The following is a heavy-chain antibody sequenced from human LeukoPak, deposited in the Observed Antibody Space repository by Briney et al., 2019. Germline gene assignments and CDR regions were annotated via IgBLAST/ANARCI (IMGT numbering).Heavy chain of an antibody. CDR1: GGSISSYY. J-gene: IGHJ4*02. D-gene: IGHD3-10*01. CDR2: IYYSGST. V-gene: IGHV4-59*01. Sequence: SETLSLTCTVSGGSISSYYWSWIRQPPGKGLEWIGYIYYSGSTNYNPSLKSRVIISVDTSKNQFSLKLSSVTAADTAVYYCARGPYGSGSQTFDYWGQGTLVTVSS. CDR3: ARGPYGSGSQTFDY.